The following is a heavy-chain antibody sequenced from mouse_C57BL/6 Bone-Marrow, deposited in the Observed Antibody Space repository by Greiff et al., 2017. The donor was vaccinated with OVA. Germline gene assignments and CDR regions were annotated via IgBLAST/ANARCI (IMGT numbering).Heavy chain of an antibody. J-gene: IGHJ2*01. CDR1: GFTFSSYG. D-gene: IGHD1-1*01. CDR3: ARHQIITTVVAPDYFDY. CDR2: ISSGGSYT. V-gene: IGHV5-6*01. Sequence: EVHLVESGGDLVKPGGSLKLSCAASGFTFSSYGMSWVRQTPDKRLEWVATISSGGSYTYYPDSVKGRFTISRDNAKNTLYLQMSSLKSEDTAMYYCARHQIITTVVAPDYFDYWGQGTTLTVSS.